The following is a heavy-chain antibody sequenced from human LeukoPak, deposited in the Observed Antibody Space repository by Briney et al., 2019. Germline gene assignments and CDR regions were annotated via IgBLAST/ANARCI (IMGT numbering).Heavy chain of an antibody. CDR3: ARDGAVALDY. D-gene: IGHD6-19*01. V-gene: IGHV7-4-1*02. CDR2: INTNTGNP. J-gene: IGHJ4*02. Sequence: EWMGWINTNTGNPTYAQGFTGRFVFSLDTSVSTAYLQISSLKAEDTAVYYCARDGAVALDYWGQGTLVTVSS.